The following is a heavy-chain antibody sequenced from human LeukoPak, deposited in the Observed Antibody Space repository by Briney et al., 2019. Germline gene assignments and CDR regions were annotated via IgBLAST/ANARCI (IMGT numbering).Heavy chain of an antibody. Sequence: PSETLSLTCAVYGGSFSGYYWSWIRQPPGKGLEWIGEINHSGSTNYNPSLKSRVTISVDTSKNQFSLKLSSVPAADTAVYYCARVGSSSWYVYFDYWGQGTLVTVSS. CDR2: INHSGST. V-gene: IGHV4-34*01. J-gene: IGHJ4*02. CDR3: ARVGSSSWYVYFDY. D-gene: IGHD6-13*01. CDR1: GGSFSGYY.